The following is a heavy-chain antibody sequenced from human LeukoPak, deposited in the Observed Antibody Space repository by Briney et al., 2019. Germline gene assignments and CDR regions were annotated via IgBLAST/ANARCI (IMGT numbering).Heavy chain of an antibody. CDR1: GGSISSSTYY. V-gene: IGHV4-39*07. CDR2: MYYSGST. Sequence: PSGTLSLTCTVSGGSISSSTYYWGWIRQPPGKGLEWIGTMYYSGSTYYNPSLKSRVTISVDTSKNQFSLKLSSVTAADTAVYYCASGVPGVTMVGVYWGQGTLVTVSS. D-gene: IGHD3-10*01. CDR3: ASGVPGVTMVGVY. J-gene: IGHJ4*02.